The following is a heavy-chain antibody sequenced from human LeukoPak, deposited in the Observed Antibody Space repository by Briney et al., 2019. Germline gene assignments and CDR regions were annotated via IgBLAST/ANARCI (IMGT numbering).Heavy chain of an antibody. CDR2: IGSAGET. D-gene: IGHD1-26*01. CDR1: GFSFSNSV. Sequence: GGSLRLSCVASGFSFSNSVMPWVRQPTGKGLEWVSGIGSAGETHYLDSVKGRFTISRDNANNSLHLQMNSLRVDDTAVYYCARDRSYYGDAYDTWGHGTLVTVSS. J-gene: IGHJ3*02. CDR3: ARDRSYYGDAYDT. V-gene: IGHV3-13*01.